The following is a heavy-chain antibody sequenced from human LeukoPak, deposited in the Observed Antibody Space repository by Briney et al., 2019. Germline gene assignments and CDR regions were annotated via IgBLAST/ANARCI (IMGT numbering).Heavy chain of an antibody. J-gene: IGHJ4*02. Sequence: SVKVSCKASGGTFSSYAISWVRQAPGQGLEWMGGIIPIFGTANYAQKFQGRVTITADESTSTAYMELSSLRSEDTAVYYCASSFRSSSWCSIDYWGQGTLVSVSS. D-gene: IGHD6-13*01. CDR3: ASSFRSSSWCSIDY. CDR1: GGTFSSYA. CDR2: IIPIFGTA. V-gene: IGHV1-69*13.